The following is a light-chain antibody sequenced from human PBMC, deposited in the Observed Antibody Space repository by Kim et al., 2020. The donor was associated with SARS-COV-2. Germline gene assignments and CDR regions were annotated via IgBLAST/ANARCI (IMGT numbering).Light chain of an antibody. CDR1: NIGSKS. CDR2: YDS. J-gene: IGLJ2*01. V-gene: IGLV3-21*04. Sequence: SYELTQPPSVSVAPGKTARITCGGNNIGSKSVHWYQQKPGQAPVLVIYYDSDRPSGIPERFSGSKSGNTATLTISRVEAGDEADYYCQVWDSSSDHPVFGGATQLTVL. CDR3: QVWDSSSDHPV.